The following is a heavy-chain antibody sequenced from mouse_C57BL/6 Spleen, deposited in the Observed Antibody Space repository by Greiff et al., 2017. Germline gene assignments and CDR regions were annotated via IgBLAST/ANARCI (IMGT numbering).Heavy chain of an antibody. CDR2: ISDGGSYT. CDR3: ARVGGAYYFDY. V-gene: IGHV5-4*03. J-gene: IGHJ2*01. Sequence: EVKVVESGGGLVKPGGSLKLSCAASGFTFSSYAMSWVRQTPEKRLEWVATISDGGSYTYYPDNVKGRFTVSRDKAKNNLYLQMSHLTSEDTAMXYGARVGGAYYFDYWGQGTTLTVSS. CDR1: GFTFSSYA.